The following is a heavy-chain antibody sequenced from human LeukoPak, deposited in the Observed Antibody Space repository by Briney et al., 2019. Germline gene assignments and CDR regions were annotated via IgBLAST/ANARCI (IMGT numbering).Heavy chain of an antibody. J-gene: IGHJ6*03. CDR3: AKGAVAGFYYYYYMDV. CDR2: ISGSGGST. Sequence: GGFLRLSCAASGFTFSSYAMSWVRQAPGKGLEWVSAISGSGGSTYYADSVKGRFTISRDNSKNTLYLQMNSLRAEDTAVYYCAKGAVAGFYYYYYMDVWGKGTTVTVSS. CDR1: GFTFSSYA. D-gene: IGHD6-19*01. V-gene: IGHV3-23*01.